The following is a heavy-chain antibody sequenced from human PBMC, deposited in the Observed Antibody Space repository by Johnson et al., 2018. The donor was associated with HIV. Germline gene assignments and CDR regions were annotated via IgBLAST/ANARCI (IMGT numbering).Heavy chain of an antibody. CDR1: GFTVSNNY. CDR3: VRDQGYYDSSGYPDAFDI. CDR2: IYRDNST. Sequence: MQLVESGGGLVQPGGSLRLSCAASGFTVSNNYMNWVRQAPGTGLEWVSLIYRDNSTYYADSAKGRFTISRDNSKNTLYLQMNGLRAEDTGLYYCVRDQGYYDSSGYPDAFDIWGQGTMVTVSS. J-gene: IGHJ3*02. V-gene: IGHV3-66*01. D-gene: IGHD3-22*01.